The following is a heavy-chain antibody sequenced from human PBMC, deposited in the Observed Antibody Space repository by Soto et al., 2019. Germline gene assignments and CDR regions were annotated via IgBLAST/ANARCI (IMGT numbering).Heavy chain of an antibody. Sequence: GASVKVSCKASGYTFTGYYMHWVRQAPGQGLEWMGWINPNSGGTNYAQKFQGWVTMTRDTSISTAYMELSRLRSDDTAVYYCARESFDYDILTGSPNYFDYWGQGTLVTVSS. D-gene: IGHD3-9*01. V-gene: IGHV1-2*04. CDR3: ARESFDYDILTGSPNYFDY. CDR2: INPNSGGT. CDR1: GYTFTGYY. J-gene: IGHJ4*02.